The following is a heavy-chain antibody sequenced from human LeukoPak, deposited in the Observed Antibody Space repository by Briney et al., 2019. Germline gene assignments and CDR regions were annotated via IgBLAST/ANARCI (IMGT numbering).Heavy chain of an antibody. CDR2: MNPNSGNT. CDR1: GYTFTSYD. V-gene: IGHV1-8*03. D-gene: IGHD3-16*01. CDR3: ARITGGFGFDP. J-gene: IGHJ5*02. Sequence: ASVKVSCKASGYTFTSYDINWVRQATGQGLEWMGWMNPNSGNTGYAQKFQGRVTITADKSTSTAYMELSSLRSEDTAVYYCARITGGFGFDPWGQGTLVTVSS.